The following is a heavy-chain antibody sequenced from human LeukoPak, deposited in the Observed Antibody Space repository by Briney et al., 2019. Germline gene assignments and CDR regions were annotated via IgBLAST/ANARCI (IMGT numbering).Heavy chain of an antibody. V-gene: IGHV3-33*06. CDR2: IWYDGSNK. J-gene: IGHJ4*02. D-gene: IGHD6-19*01. CDR3: AKQIAVAVYYFDY. Sequence: GRSLRLSCAASGFTFSSYGMHWVRQAPGKGLEWVAFIWYDGSNKYYADSVKGRFTISRDNSKNTLYLQMNSLRAEDTAVYYCAKQIAVAVYYFDYWGQGTLVTVSS. CDR1: GFTFSSYG.